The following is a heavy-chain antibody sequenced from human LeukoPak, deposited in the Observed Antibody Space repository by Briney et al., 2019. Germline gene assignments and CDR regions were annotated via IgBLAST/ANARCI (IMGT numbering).Heavy chain of an antibody. CDR3: ARRAPSHDFDD. CDR2: ISTTSGNI. CDR1: GCTFSSYS. J-gene: IGHJ4*02. V-gene: IGHV3-21*01. Sequence: GGSLRVSCAASGCTFSSYSMNWVRQAPGKGLEWVAAISTTSGNIYYADSVKGRFTISRDNAKNSLYLQMNSLRVEDTALYYCARRAPSHDFDDWGQGTLVTVSS.